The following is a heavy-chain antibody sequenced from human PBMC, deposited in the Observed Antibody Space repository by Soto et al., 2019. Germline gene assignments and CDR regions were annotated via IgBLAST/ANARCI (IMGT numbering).Heavy chain of an antibody. CDR3: AGGRGYSGGWRGVFVM. CDR1: GDTFSSYA. J-gene: IGHJ3*02. D-gene: IGHD6-19*01. Sequence: SVKVSCKASGDTFSSYAISWVRQAPGQGLEWMGGIIPIFGTANYAQKFQGRVTITADESTSTAYMELSSLRSEDTAVYYCAGGRGYSGGWRGVFVMGGKGKRVTV. CDR2: IIPIFGTA. V-gene: IGHV1-69*13.